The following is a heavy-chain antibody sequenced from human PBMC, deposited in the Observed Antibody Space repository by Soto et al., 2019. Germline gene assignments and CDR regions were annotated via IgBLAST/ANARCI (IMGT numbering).Heavy chain of an antibody. J-gene: IGHJ6*04. CDR3: ARGFTDKYYDFCSSPRPYYYYGMDV. V-gene: IGHV1-69*13. D-gene: IGHD3-3*01. CDR2: IIPIFGTA. Sequence: SVKVSCKASGGTFSSYAISWVRQAPGQGLEWMGGIIPIFGTANYAQKFQGRVTITADESTSTAYMELSSLRSEDTAVYYCARGFTDKYYDFCSSPRPYYYYGMDVWGEGPTVTVSS. CDR1: GGTFSSYA.